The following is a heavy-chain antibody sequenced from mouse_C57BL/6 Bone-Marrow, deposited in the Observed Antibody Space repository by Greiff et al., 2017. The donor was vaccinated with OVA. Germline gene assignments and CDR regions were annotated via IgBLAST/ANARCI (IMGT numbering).Heavy chain of an antibody. D-gene: IGHD1-1*01. CDR3: ARSPFYYYGSDAMDY. CDR1: GYAFTNYL. CDR2: INPGSGGT. V-gene: IGHV1-54*01. J-gene: IGHJ4*01. Sequence: QVQLQQSGAELVRPGTSVKVSCKASGYAFTNYLIEWVKQRPGQGLEWIGVINPGSGGTNYNEKFKGKATLTADKSSSTAYMQLSSLTSEDSAVYCCARSPFYYYGSDAMDYWGQGTSVTVSS.